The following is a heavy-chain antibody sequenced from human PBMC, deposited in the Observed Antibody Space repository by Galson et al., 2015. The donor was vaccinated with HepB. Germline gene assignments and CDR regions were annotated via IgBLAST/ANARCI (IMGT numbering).Heavy chain of an antibody. CDR2: IYDSGNT. J-gene: IGHJ3*02. V-gene: IGHV4-59*01. CDR3: ARGGRYLTGYYNAFDI. D-gene: IGHD3-9*01. Sequence: LSLTCTVSGVSISNYYWRWIRQPPGKGLEWIGYIYDSGNTNYNPSLKSRVTISVDTSKNQFSLKLSSVTAADTAVYYCARGGRYLTGYYNAFDIWGQGTMVTVSS. CDR1: GVSISNYY.